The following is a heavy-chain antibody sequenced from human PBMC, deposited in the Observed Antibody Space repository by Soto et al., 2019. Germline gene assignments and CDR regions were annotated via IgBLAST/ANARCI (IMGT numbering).Heavy chain of an antibody. V-gene: IGHV2-5*02. CDR2: IYWDDDK. CDR1: GFSLSTTGVG. Sequence: QITLKESGPTLVKPTQTLTLTFTFSGFSLSTTGVGVGWIRQPPGKALEWLALIYWDDDKRYSPSLKSRPTITKDTSKNQVVLTMTNTAPLDTATYYCAHTSALYSGYVSYFDSWGQGTLVTVSS. J-gene: IGHJ4*02. CDR3: AHTSALYSGYVSYFDS. D-gene: IGHD5-12*01.